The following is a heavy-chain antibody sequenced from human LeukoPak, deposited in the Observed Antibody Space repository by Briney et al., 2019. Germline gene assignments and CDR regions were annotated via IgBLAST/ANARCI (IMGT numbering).Heavy chain of an antibody. CDR2: IVPVHDTT. Sequence: GASVKVSCKASGYTFTSYGISWVRQAPGQGLEWMGGIVPVHDTTNHAQKFQDRVTITTDESTSTAYMELSSLISEDTAVYYCASVPLSGSGSGIYFHSYYYYFMVVWGKGTSVTVSS. D-gene: IGHD3-10*01. CDR1: GYTFTSYG. V-gene: IGHV1-69*05. J-gene: IGHJ6*03. CDR3: ASVPLSGSGSGIYFHSYYYYFMVV.